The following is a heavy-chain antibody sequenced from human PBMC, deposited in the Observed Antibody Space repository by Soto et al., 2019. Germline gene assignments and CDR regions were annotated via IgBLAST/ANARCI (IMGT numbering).Heavy chain of an antibody. V-gene: IGHV1-18*01. CDR1: GYTFTSYG. Sequence: QVQLVQSGAEVKKPGASVKVSCKASGYTFTSYGISWVRQAPGQGLEWMGWISAYNGNTNYAQKLQGRVTKTTHTSTRTAYMELRRLGSDDTAVYYCASEDPPSLNWGQGTRVTVSP. J-gene: IGHJ4*02. CDR2: ISAYNGNT. CDR3: ASEDPPSLN. D-gene: IGHD2-2*01.